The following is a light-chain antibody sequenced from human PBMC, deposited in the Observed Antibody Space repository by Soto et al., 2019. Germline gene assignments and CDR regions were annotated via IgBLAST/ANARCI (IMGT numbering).Light chain of an antibody. CDR3: QQYDSSAPMYT. J-gene: IGKJ2*01. CDR2: GAS. V-gene: IGKV3-20*01. Sequence: EIVLTQSPGTLSLSPGERATLSCRASQSVSSSYLAWYQHKPGQAPRLLIYGASNRATGIPDRFSGSGSGTDFTLTTSRLEPEDFAVYYCQQYDSSAPMYTFGQGTKLEI. CDR1: QSVSSSY.